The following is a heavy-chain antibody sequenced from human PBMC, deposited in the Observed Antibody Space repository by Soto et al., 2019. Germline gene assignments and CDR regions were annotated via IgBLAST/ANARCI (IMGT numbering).Heavy chain of an antibody. D-gene: IGHD3-10*01. CDR1: GFTFSSYG. Sequence: QVQLVESGGGVVQPGRSLRLSCAASGFTFSSYGMHWVRQAPGKGLEWVAVIWYDGSNKYYADSVKGRFTISRDNSKNTLYLQMNSLRAEDTAVYYCAKDISPLLWFGELLPYGMDVWGQGTTVTVSS. CDR2: IWYDGSNK. CDR3: AKDISPLLWFGELLPYGMDV. J-gene: IGHJ6*02. V-gene: IGHV3-33*06.